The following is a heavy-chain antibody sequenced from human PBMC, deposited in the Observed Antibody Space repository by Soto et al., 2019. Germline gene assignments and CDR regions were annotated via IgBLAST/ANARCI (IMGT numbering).Heavy chain of an antibody. V-gene: IGHV1-2*02. D-gene: IGHD3-10*01. CDR2: IDPRSGGT. J-gene: IGHJ4*02. CDR1: GYPFTTYY. Sequence: HVQLVQSGTEVKKPGASVRVSCMVSGYPFTTYYIHWVRQAPGQGLEWMGWIDPRSGGTVYEQKLQGRVTMTRDTSISTVYMDLSGLTSDDTDLYYCATDDYGIFPYWGQGSLVTVSS. CDR3: ATDDYGIFPY.